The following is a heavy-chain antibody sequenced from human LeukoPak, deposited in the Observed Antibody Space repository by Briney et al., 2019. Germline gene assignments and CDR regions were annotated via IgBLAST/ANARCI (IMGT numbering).Heavy chain of an antibody. D-gene: IGHD6-19*01. CDR2: ISHNARNE. V-gene: IGHV3-30*18. J-gene: IGHJ4*02. Sequence: GGSLRLSCAGSGFTFSGYGIHWVRQAPGKGPEWVAVISHNARNEYYVDSVKGRFAVSRDNSKNTLYLQMNSLRVEDTAMYYCAKAGTQQWLLFVGVYWGQGALVTVSS. CDR3: AKAGTQQWLLFVGVY. CDR1: GFTFSGYG.